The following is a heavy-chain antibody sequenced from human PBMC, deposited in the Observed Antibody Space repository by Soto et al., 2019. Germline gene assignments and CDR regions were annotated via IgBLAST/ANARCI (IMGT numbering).Heavy chain of an antibody. CDR2: ISPYTGNT. CDR3: AMVDNYVTPAPQDV. J-gene: IGHJ6*02. V-gene: IGHV1-18*01. D-gene: IGHD3-16*01. Sequence: QVQLVQSGDEVKKPGASVKVSCKASGYIFVNYGIAWVRQAPGQGLEWMGWISPYTGNTHSASKVQGRLTMTTDTCTSTAYMDLGSMTSNDKPVYYSAMVDNYVTPAPQDVWGQGTTVTVSS. CDR1: GYIFVNYG.